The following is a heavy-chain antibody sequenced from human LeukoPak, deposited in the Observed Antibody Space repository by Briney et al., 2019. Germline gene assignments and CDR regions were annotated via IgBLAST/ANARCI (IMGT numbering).Heavy chain of an antibody. J-gene: IGHJ5*02. D-gene: IGHD6-13*01. V-gene: IGHV1-2*02. Sequence: ASVKVSCKGSGYTFAGYYIHWVRQAPGQGLEWMGWINPDSGDTNCAQKFQDRVTLTRDTSISTAYMELSRLRSGDTAVYFCARDPAAAGMKFDPWGQGTLVTVSS. CDR3: ARDPAAAGMKFDP. CDR1: GYTFAGYY. CDR2: INPDSGDT.